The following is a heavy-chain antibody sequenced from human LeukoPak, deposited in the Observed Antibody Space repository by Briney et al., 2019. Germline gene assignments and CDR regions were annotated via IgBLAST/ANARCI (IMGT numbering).Heavy chain of an antibody. CDR3: ATKSDTPMGHFDY. D-gene: IGHD5-18*01. Sequence: PSGTLSLTCAVSGGSISSSNWWSWVRQPPGKGLEWIGEIYHSGSTNYNPSLKSRVTISVDKSKNQFSLKLISVTAADTAVYYCATKSDTPMGHFDYWGQGILVTVSS. J-gene: IGHJ4*02. CDR1: GGSISSSNW. V-gene: IGHV4-4*02. CDR2: IYHSGST.